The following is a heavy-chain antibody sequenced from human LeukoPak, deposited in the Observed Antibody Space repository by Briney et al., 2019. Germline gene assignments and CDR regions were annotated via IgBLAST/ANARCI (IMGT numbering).Heavy chain of an antibody. D-gene: IGHD3-10*01. CDR1: GFTFSTYA. V-gene: IGHV3-23*01. CDR2: ISGSYDST. J-gene: IGHJ4*02. Sequence: GGSLRPSCAASGFTFSTYAMSWVRQAPGKGLQWVALISGSYDSTYYTDSVKGRFTLSRDNSKNTLYLQMNSLRVEDTAVYYCATSSFVEGNPDYWGQGILVTVSS. CDR3: ATSSFVEGNPDY.